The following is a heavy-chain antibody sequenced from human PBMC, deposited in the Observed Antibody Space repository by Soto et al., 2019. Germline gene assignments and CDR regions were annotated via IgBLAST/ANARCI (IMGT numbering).Heavy chain of an antibody. V-gene: IGHV1-2*04. J-gene: IGHJ6*02. Sequence: ASVKVSRKASGYTFTGYYMHWVRQAPGQGLEWMGWINPNSGGTNYAQKFQGWVTMTRDTSISTAYMELSRLRSDDTAVYYCARDGHCSSTSCYGYYYYGMDVWGQGTTVTVSS. CDR3: ARDGHCSSTSCYGYYYYGMDV. CDR1: GYTFTGYY. D-gene: IGHD2-2*01. CDR2: INPNSGGT.